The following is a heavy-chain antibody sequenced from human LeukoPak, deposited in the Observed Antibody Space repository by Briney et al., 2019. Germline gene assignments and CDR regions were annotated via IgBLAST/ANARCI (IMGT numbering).Heavy chain of an antibody. CDR2: RGTSI. D-gene: IGHD2-2*01. V-gene: IGHV3-48*03. Sequence: RGTSIYYADSVKGRFTISRDDAKNTLYLQMNSLRAEDTAVYYCARDCSTISMLGYNWFDPWGQGTLVIVSS. J-gene: IGHJ5*02. CDR3: ARDCSTISMLGYNWFDP.